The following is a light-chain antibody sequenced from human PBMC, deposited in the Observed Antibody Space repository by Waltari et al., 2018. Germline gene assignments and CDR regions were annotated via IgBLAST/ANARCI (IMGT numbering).Light chain of an antibody. CDR2: WAS. Sequence: DIVMTQSPDSLAVSLGERATINCKSSESVFYSSNNRNYLGWYQHKPGQPPKLRIYWASTRESGVPDRFSGSGSGTDFTLTIGSLQAEDVAVYYCQQYYATPRTFGQGTKVEIK. V-gene: IGKV4-1*01. CDR1: ESVFYSSNNRNY. J-gene: IGKJ1*01. CDR3: QQYYATPRT.